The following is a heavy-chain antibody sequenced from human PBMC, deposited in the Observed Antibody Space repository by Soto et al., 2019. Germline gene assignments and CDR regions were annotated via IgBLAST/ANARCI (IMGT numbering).Heavy chain of an antibody. CDR2: ISSSSSYI. J-gene: IGHJ2*01. CDR3: ARVLDPPLTYWYFDL. V-gene: IGHV3-21*01. CDR1: GFTFSSYS. Sequence: GGSLRLSCAASGFTFSSYSMNWVRQAPGKGLEWVSSISSSSSYIYYADSVKGRFTISRDNAKNLLYLQMNSLRAEDTAVYYCARVLDPPLTYWYFDLWGRGTLVTVSS.